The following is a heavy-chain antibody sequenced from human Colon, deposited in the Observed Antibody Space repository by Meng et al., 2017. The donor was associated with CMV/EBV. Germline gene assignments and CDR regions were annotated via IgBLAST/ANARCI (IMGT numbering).Heavy chain of an antibody. CDR1: GFAFSSYG. V-gene: IGHV3-23*01. CDR3: AKNWGNDF. J-gene: IGHJ4*02. Sequence: EVQLLVAGGGVVQPGGSLRLSCAASGFAFSSYGMNWVRHAPGKGLEWVSGITASGASTYYADSVKGRFTISRDNSKNTLYLQMNSLRADDTAVYYCAKNWGNDFWGQGTLVTVSS. D-gene: IGHD3-16*01. CDR2: ITASGAST.